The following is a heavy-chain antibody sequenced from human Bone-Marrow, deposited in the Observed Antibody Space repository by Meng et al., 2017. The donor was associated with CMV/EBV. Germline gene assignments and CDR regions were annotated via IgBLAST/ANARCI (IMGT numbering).Heavy chain of an antibody. CDR3: ARTRVEYSSSSSSNYYYYGMDV. J-gene: IGHJ6*02. CDR1: GYTFTGYY. Sequence: ASVKVSCKASGYTFTGYYMHWVRQAPGQGLEWMGWINPNSGGTNYAQKFQGRVTMTRDTSISTAYMELSRLRSDDTAVYYCARTRVEYSSSSSSNYYYYGMDVWGQGTTVTASS. CDR2: INPNSGGT. D-gene: IGHD6-6*01. V-gene: IGHV1-2*02.